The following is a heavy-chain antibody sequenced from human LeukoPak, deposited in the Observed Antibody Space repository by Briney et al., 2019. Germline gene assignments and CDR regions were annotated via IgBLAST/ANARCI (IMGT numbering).Heavy chain of an antibody. CDR1: GYTFTSYY. V-gene: IGHV1-2*06. D-gene: IGHD4-17*01. CDR3: ARDANYGDYGDAFDI. J-gene: IGHJ3*02. CDR2: INPNSGGT. Sequence: GAPVKASCKASGYTFTSYYMHWVRQAPGQGLEWMGRINPNSGGTNYAQKFQGRVTMTRDTSISTAYMELSRLRSDDTAVYYCARDANYGDYGDAFDIWGQGTMVTVSS.